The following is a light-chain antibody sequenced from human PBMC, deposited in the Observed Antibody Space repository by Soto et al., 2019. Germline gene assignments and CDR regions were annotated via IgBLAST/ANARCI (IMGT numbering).Light chain of an antibody. CDR1: SSDVGGYKY. V-gene: IGLV2-14*03. CDR2: DDS. J-gene: IGLJ2*01. CDR3: SSYTSSTTLVI. Sequence: QSVLTQPASVSGSPGQSITISCTGTSSDVGGYKYVSWYQHHPGKAPKLMIYDDSNRPSGVSNRFSGSKSGNTASLTISGLQAEDEADYYCSSYTSSTTLVIFGGGTKLTVL.